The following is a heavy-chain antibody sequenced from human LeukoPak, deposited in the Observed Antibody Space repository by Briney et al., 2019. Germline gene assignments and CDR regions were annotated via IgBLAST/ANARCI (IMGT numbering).Heavy chain of an antibody. Sequence: GGSLRLSCAPSGFTFSSYWMHWVRQAPGKGLVWVSRINTDGSTITYADSVKGRFTISRDNAKNTLYLQMNSLRGEDTAVYFCARERKSSTSVDYWGQGTLVTVSS. J-gene: IGHJ4*02. CDR2: INTDGSTI. CDR1: GFTFSSYW. D-gene: IGHD2-2*01. V-gene: IGHV3-74*01. CDR3: ARERKSSTSVDY.